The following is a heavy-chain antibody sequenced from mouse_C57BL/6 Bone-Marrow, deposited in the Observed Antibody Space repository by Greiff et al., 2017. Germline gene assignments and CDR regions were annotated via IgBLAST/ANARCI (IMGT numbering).Heavy chain of an antibody. CDR1: GFTFSDYG. Sequence: EVKLMESGGGLVQPGGSLKLSCAASGFTFSDYGMAWVRQAPRKGPEWVAFISNLAYSIYYADTVTGRCTSSRENAKNTRYLGMSSLRSEDTAMYYCARQKKGYCDVWGTGTTVTVSS. CDR2: ISNLAYSI. J-gene: IGHJ1*03. CDR3: ARQKKGYCDV. V-gene: IGHV5-15*01.